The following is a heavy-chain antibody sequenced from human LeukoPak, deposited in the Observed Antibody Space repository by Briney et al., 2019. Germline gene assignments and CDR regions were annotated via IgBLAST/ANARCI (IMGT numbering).Heavy chain of an antibody. Sequence: GGSLRLSCAASGFTFSSYAMHWVRQAPGKGLEWVAVISYDGSNKYYADSVKGRFTISRDNSKNTLYLQMNSLRAEDTAVYYCAKGRPERSTYYDILTGWDYFDYWGQGTLVTVSS. CDR1: GFTFSSYA. CDR2: ISYDGSNK. CDR3: AKGRPERSTYYDILTGWDYFDY. D-gene: IGHD3-9*01. V-gene: IGHV3-30-3*01. J-gene: IGHJ4*02.